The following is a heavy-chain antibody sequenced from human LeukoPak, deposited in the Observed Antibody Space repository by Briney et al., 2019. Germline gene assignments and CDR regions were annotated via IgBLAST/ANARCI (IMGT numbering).Heavy chain of an antibody. CDR1: GYSISSVYY. CDR2: IYHSGST. CDR3: ARGRYSSGSFDY. Sequence: SETLSLTCTVSGYSISSVYYWGWIRQPPGQGLEWIGSIYHSGSTYYNPSLKSRVTISVDTSKNQFSLKLSSVTAADTAVYCCARGRYSSGSFDYWGQGTLVTVSS. J-gene: IGHJ4*02. D-gene: IGHD6-19*01. V-gene: IGHV4-38-2*02.